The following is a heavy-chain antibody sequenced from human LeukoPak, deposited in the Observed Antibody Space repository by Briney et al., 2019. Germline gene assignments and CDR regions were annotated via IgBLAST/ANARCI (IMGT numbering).Heavy chain of an antibody. CDR1: GFTFSNYW. V-gene: IGHV3-7*01. Sequence: GGSLRLSCGASGFTFSNYWVTWVRQAPGKGLEWVANINRDASEKYYADSVKGRFTISRDNAKSSLFLQMTSLRADDTAIYYCAELGITMIGGVWGKGTTVTISS. CDR3: AELGITMIGGV. D-gene: IGHD3-10*02. CDR2: INRDASEK. J-gene: IGHJ6*04.